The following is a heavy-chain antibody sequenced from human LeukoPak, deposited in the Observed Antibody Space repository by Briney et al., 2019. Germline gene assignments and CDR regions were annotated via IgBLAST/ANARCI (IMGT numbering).Heavy chain of an antibody. V-gene: IGHV4-59*11. Sequence: SETLSLTCTVSGESISSHYWSWIRQPPGKGLEWIGYIYYSGGTNYNPSLKSRVTISVDTSKNQFSLKLSSVTAADTAVYYCARARWPFMVDCWGQGTLVTVSS. J-gene: IGHJ4*02. D-gene: IGHD4/OR15-4a*01. CDR1: GESISSHY. CDR2: IYYSGGT. CDR3: ARARWPFMVDC.